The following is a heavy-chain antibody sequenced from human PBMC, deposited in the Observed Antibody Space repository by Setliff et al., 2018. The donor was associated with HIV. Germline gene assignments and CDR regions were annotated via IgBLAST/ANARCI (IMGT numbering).Heavy chain of an antibody. CDR2: INHSGST. Sequence: SETLSLTCAVYGGSFSGYYWSWIRQPPGKGLEWIGEINHSGSTNYNPSLKSRVTISLDTSKNQFSLKLSSVTAADTALYFCARDVATVATPERADWGPGTLVTVSS. D-gene: IGHD4-17*01. CDR1: GGSFSGYY. CDR3: ARDVATVATPERAD. V-gene: IGHV4-34*01. J-gene: IGHJ4*02.